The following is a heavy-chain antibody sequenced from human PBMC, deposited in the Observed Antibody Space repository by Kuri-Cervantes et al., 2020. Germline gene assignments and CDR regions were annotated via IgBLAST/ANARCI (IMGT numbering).Heavy chain of an antibody. D-gene: IGHD2-2*02. CDR1: GYTFTSYY. Sequence: ASVKVSCKASGYTFTSYYMHWVRQAPGQGLEWMGIINPSGGSTSYAQKFQGRVTMTRDTSTSTVYMELSSLRSEDTAVYYCARDWADCSSTSCYSSNWFDPWGPGTLVTVSS. J-gene: IGHJ5*02. CDR3: ARDWADCSSTSCYSSNWFDP. V-gene: IGHV1-46*01. CDR2: INPSGGST.